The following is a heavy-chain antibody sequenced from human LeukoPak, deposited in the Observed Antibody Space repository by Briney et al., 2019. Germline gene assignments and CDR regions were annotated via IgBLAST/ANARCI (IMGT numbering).Heavy chain of an antibody. J-gene: IGHJ4*02. CDR2: ITTSTGKP. D-gene: IGHD5-18*01. V-gene: IGHV7-4-1*02. CDR3: ARDASMVNFDY. Sequence: ASVKVSCKASGYTFTVYSINWLRQAPGQGLEWMGWITTSTGKPTYAQGFTGRFVFSLDTSVSTTYLHINSLKAEDTAVYYCARDASMVNFDYWGQGSLVTVSS. CDR1: GYTFTVYS.